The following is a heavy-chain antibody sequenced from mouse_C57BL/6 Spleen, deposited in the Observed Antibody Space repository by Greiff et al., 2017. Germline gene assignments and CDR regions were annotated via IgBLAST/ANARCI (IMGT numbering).Heavy chain of an antibody. CDR2: IYPGDGDT. CDR1: GYAFSSYW. J-gene: IGHJ4*01. CDR3: ARSSPLTYAMDY. Sequence: VKLQESGAELVKPGASVKISCKASGYAFSSYWMNWVKQRPGKGLEWIGQIYPGDGDTNYNGKFKGKATLTADKSSSTAYMQLSSLTSEDSAVYFCARSSPLTYAMDYWGQGTSVTVSS. D-gene: IGHD4-1*01. V-gene: IGHV1-80*01.